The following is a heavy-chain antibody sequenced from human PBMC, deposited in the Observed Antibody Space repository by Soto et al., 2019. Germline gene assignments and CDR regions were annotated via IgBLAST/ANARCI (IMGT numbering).Heavy chain of an antibody. V-gene: IGHV3-23*01. D-gene: IGHD6-19*01. CDR2: ISSSSSTK. CDR1: GFTFRNYG. Sequence: GGSLRLSCAASGFTFRNYGMNWVRQAPGKGLEWVSGISSSSSTKYYADSVKGRFTISRDNSKDTLHLQMNSLRAEDTAVYYCAKTPRQWLVYFDYWGQGALVTVSS. J-gene: IGHJ4*02. CDR3: AKTPRQWLVYFDY.